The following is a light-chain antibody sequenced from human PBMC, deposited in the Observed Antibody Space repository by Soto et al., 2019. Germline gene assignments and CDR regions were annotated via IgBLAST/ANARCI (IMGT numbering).Light chain of an antibody. V-gene: IGKV1-5*01. CDR1: QSISSW. J-gene: IGKJ2*01. CDR3: QQRNSYPRT. Sequence: IQMTHSPSTLSASVGDRVTITFLASQSISSWLAWYQQKPGKAPKLLIYDASTLQSGVPSRFSGSGSETEFTLTITSLQPEDSATYYCQQRNSYPRTFGQGTKVDI. CDR2: DAS.